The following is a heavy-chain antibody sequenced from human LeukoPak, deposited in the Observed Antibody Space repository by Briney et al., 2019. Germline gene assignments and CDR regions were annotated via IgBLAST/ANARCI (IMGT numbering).Heavy chain of an antibody. J-gene: IGHJ6*02. CDR1: GYTFTSYD. CDR2: MNPNSGNT. CDR3: ARGRLGTMVRGFLFLRDLCMDV. D-gene: IGHD3-10*01. Sequence: ASVKVSCKASGYTFTSYDINGVRQATGQGLEWMGWMNPNSGNTGYAQKFQGRVTMTRNTSISTAYMELSSLRSEDTAVYYCARGRLGTMVRGFLFLRDLCMDVWGQGTTVTVSS. V-gene: IGHV1-8*01.